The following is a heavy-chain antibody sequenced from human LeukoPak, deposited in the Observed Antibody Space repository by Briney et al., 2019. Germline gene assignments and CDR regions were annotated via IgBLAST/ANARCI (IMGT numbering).Heavy chain of an antibody. Sequence: SETLSLTCTVSGGSISSYYWSWIRQPAGKGLEWIGRIYTSGSTNYNPSLKSRVTMSVDTSKNQFSLKLSSVTAADTAVYYCARPTGYGGNSDILAFDYWGQGTLVTVSS. CDR1: GGSISSYY. CDR3: ARPTGYGGNSDILAFDY. V-gene: IGHV4-4*07. D-gene: IGHD4-23*01. J-gene: IGHJ4*02. CDR2: IYTSGST.